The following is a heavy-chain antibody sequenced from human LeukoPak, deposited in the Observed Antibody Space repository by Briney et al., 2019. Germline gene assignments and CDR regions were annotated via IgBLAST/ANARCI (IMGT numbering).Heavy chain of an antibody. Sequence: GGSLRLSCAASGFTFSDYYMSWIRQAPGKGLEWVSYISSSGSTIYYADSVKGRFTISRDNAKNSPYLQMNSLRAEDTAVYYCARDTDIVVVPAERAFDIWGQGTMVTVSS. V-gene: IGHV3-11*01. CDR3: ARDTDIVVVPAERAFDI. CDR1: GFTFSDYY. CDR2: ISSSGSTI. D-gene: IGHD2-2*01. J-gene: IGHJ3*02.